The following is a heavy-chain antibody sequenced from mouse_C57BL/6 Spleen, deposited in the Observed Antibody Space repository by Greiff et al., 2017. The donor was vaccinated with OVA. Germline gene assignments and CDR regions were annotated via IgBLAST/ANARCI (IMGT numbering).Heavy chain of an antibody. CDR3: ARFGGDSWYFDV. V-gene: IGHV1-64*01. D-gene: IGHD2-13*01. CDR1: GYTFTSYW. Sequence: QVQLQQPGAELVKPGASVKLSCKASGYTFTSYWMHWVKQRPGQGLEWIGMIHPNSGSTNYNEKFKSKATLTVYKSSSTAYMQLSSLTAEDSAVYYCARFGGDSWYFDVWGTGTTVTVSS. CDR2: IHPNSGST. J-gene: IGHJ1*03.